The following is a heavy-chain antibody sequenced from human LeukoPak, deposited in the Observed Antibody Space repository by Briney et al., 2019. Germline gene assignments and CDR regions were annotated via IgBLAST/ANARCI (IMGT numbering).Heavy chain of an antibody. Sequence: GGSLRLSCAASGFTFSSYAMSWVRQAPGKGLEWVSAISGSGGTTYYADSVKGRFTISRDNSKNTLYLQMNSLRAEDTAVYYCAKDQYYYGSGNFDYWGQGTLVTVSS. CDR3: AKDQYYYGSGNFDY. D-gene: IGHD3-10*01. CDR2: ISGSGGTT. J-gene: IGHJ4*02. V-gene: IGHV3-23*01. CDR1: GFTFSSYA.